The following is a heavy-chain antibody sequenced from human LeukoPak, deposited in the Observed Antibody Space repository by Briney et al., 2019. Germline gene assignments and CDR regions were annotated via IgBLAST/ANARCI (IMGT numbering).Heavy chain of an antibody. CDR3: ARALRSQGAAAGTGYLDS. CDR1: NGSINTYF. Sequence: NASETLSLTCTVSNGSINTYFWTWTRQPPGRGLEWIGIINYSETTRYNPSLKSRVTLSVDTSKNLFSLKLDSVTAADTAVYFCARALRSQGAAAGTGYLDSWGQGAPVTVSS. J-gene: IGHJ4*02. V-gene: IGHV4-59*08. CDR2: INYSETT. D-gene: IGHD6-13*01.